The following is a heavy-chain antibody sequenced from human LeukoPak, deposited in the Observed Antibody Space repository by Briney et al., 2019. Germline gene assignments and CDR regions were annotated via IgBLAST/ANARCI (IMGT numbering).Heavy chain of an antibody. Sequence: TSSETLSLTCAVSGYSISSGYYWGWIRQPPGKGLEWIGSIYHSGSTYYNPSLKSRVTISLDTSKNQFSLKLSSVTAADTAVYYCARGHKEGQAARRYSSSWYYDYWGQGTLVTVSS. CDR1: GYSISSGYY. J-gene: IGHJ4*02. D-gene: IGHD6-13*01. CDR2: IYHSGST. V-gene: IGHV4-38-2*01. CDR3: ARGHKEGQAARRYSSSWYYDY.